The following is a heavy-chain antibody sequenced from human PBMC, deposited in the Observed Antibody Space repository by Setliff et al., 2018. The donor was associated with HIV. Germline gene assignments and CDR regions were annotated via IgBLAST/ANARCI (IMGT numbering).Heavy chain of an antibody. CDR3: ARVPTSSWYVTTQRTKEYFHH. D-gene: IGHD6-13*01. CDR1: GGSFSGHY. Sequence: SETLSLTCAVYGGSFSGHYWSWIRQPPGKGLEWIGGINRNGNTYYSPSLKSRVTVSVDTSRNQFSLRLNSVTAADTAIYYCARVPTSSWYVTTQRTKEYFHHWGQGTLVTVSS. V-gene: IGHV4-34*01. J-gene: IGHJ1*01. CDR2: INRNGNT.